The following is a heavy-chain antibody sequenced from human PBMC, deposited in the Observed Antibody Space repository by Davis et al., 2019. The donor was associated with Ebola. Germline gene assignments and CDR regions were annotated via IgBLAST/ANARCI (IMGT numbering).Heavy chain of an antibody. Sequence: GGSLRLSCKGSGYTFTSYWIAWVRQVPGKGLEWMGSIYPGDSETRYSPSLQGQATISVDKSISTAYLRWSSLKASDTATYYCARLDYDVLTAYYVFDYWGQGTLVTVSS. V-gene: IGHV5-51*01. J-gene: IGHJ4*02. CDR3: ARLDYDVLTAYYVFDY. CDR2: IYPGDSET. D-gene: IGHD3-9*01. CDR1: GYTFTSYW.